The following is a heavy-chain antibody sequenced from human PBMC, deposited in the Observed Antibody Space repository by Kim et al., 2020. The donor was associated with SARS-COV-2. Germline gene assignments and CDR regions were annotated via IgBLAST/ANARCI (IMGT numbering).Heavy chain of an antibody. CDR3: ARDKEGVERVAFDY. Sequence: SVKVSCKASGGTFSSYAISWVRQAPGQGLEWMGRIIPILGIANYAQKFQGRVTITADKSTSTAYMELSSLRSEDTAVYYCARDKEGVERVAFDYWGQGTLVTVSS. CDR1: GGTFSSYA. D-gene: IGHD2-15*01. CDR2: IIPILGIA. J-gene: IGHJ4*02. V-gene: IGHV1-69*04.